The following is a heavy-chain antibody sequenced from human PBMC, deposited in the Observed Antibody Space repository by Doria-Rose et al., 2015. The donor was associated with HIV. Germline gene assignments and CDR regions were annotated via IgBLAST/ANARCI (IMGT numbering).Heavy chain of an antibody. J-gene: IGHJ5*02. D-gene: IGHD3-3*01. Sequence: LRLSCVASGFTFDDYAMHWVRQAPGKGLEWVSGISWNSGSIGYADSVKGRFTTSRDDAKNSLYLHMNSLRAEDTALYYCAKVVTISGVIPGFDPWGQGTLVTVSS. CDR1: GFTFDDYA. CDR3: AKVVTISGVIPGFDP. V-gene: IGHV3-9*01. CDR2: ISWNSGSI.